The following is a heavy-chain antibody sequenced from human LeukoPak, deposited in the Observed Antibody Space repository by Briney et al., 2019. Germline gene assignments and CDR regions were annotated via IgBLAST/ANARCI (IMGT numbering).Heavy chain of an antibody. CDR3: AKGRMSPYSSSWYYFDY. J-gene: IGHJ4*02. Sequence: GGSLRLSCAASGFTFSSYGMHWVRQAPGKGLEWVAVISYDGSNKYYADSVQGRFTISRDNSKNTLYLQMNSLRAEDTAVYYCAKGRMSPYSSSWYYFDYWGQGTLVTVSS. CDR2: ISYDGSNK. V-gene: IGHV3-30*18. D-gene: IGHD6-13*01. CDR1: GFTFSSYG.